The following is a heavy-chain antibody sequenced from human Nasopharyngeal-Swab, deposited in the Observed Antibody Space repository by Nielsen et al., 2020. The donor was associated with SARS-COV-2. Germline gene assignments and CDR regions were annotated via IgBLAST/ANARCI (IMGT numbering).Heavy chain of an antibody. D-gene: IGHD3-22*01. V-gene: IGHV1-18*01. CDR3: ARSWVPSHYYDSPHFDY. CDR1: GYTFTSYG. Sequence: ASVKVSCKASGYTFTSYGISWVRQAPGQGLEWMGWISAYNGNTNYAQKLQGRVTMTTDTSTSTAYMELRSLRSDDTAVYYCARSWVPSHYYDSPHFDYWGQGTLVTVSS. CDR2: ISAYNGNT. J-gene: IGHJ4*02.